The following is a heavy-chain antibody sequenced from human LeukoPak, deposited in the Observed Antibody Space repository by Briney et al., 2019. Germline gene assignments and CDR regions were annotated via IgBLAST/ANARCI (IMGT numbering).Heavy chain of an antibody. CDR1: GFTFSSYA. V-gene: IGHV3-21*01. D-gene: IGHD4-17*01. J-gene: IGHJ4*02. CDR2: ISSSSSYI. CDR3: ARNRNDYGDYVHDY. Sequence: GGSLRLSCAASGFTFSSYAMHWVRQAPGKGLEWVSSISSSSSYIYYADSVKGRFTISRDNAKNSLYLQMNSLRAEDTAVYYCARNRNDYGDYVHDYWGQGTLLTVSS.